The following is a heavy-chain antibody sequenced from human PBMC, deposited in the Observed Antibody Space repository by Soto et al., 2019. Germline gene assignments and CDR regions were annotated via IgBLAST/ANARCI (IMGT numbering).Heavy chain of an antibody. CDR2: ISYDGNIE. CDR3: AKERTGYYISS. J-gene: IGHJ4*02. CDR1: GFTFSQYA. Sequence: PGGSLRLSCAASGFTFSQYAMHWVRQAPGKGLEWLALISYDGNIEYYADSVRGRFTISRDNSKNTLYLQVNSLRADDTAVYFCAKERTGYYISSRGQGAQVTVSS. D-gene: IGHD3-9*01. V-gene: IGHV3-30-3*01.